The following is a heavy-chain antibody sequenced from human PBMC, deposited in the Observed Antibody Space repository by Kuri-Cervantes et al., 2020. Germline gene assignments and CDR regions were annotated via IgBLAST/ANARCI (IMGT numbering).Heavy chain of an antibody. CDR3: ARQGGSQYYFDY. CDR1: GGSFSGYY. J-gene: IGHJ4*02. Sequence: SQTLSLTCAVYGGSFSGYYWSWIRQLPGKGLEWIGEINHSGSTNYNPSLKSRVSISVDASKNQFSLKLSSVTAADTAVYYCARQGGSQYYFDYWGQGTLVTVSS. D-gene: IGHD1-26*01. CDR2: INHSGST. V-gene: IGHV4-34*01.